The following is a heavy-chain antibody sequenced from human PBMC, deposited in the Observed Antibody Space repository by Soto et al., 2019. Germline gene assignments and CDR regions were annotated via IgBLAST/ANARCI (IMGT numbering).Heavy chain of an antibody. CDR1: GGSISGTNEY. Sequence: QLQLQESGPELVEPSETLSLTCTVSGGSISGTNEYWGWIRQPPGKGLEWIASIHYDGRTYYTPSLKSRLTISADTSKNHFSLKLSSVTAADTAVYYSARTYFGSGSYSYWGQGTLVIVSS. CDR2: IHYDGRT. D-gene: IGHD3-10*01. CDR3: ARTYFGSGSYSY. V-gene: IGHV4-39*02. J-gene: IGHJ1*01.